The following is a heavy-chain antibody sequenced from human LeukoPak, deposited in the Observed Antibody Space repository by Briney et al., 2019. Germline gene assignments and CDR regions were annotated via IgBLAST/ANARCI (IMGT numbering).Heavy chain of an antibody. J-gene: IGHJ3*02. CDR2: ISGSGGST. Sequence: TGGSLRLSCAASGFTFSSDGMSWSRQAPRKGLEWVSAISGSGGSTYYADSVKGRFTISRDNSKNTLYLQMNSLRAEDTAVYYCAKGIAVAGALGGAFDTWGQGTMVTVSS. CDR3: AKGIAVAGALGGAFDT. D-gene: IGHD6-19*01. V-gene: IGHV3-23*01. CDR1: GFTFSSDG.